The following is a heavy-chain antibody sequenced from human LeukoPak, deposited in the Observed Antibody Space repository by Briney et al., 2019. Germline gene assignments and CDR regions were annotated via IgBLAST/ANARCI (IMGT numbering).Heavy chain of an antibody. CDR2: INPSGGST. CDR1: GYTFTSYG. Sequence: ASVKVSCKASGYTFTSYGISWVRQAPGQGLEWMGIINPSGGSTSYAQKFQGRVTMTRDTSTSTVYMELSSLRSEDTAVYYCARDPYDSSGYSYGMDVWGQGTTVTVSS. J-gene: IGHJ6*02. V-gene: IGHV1-46*01. CDR3: ARDPYDSSGYSYGMDV. D-gene: IGHD3-22*01.